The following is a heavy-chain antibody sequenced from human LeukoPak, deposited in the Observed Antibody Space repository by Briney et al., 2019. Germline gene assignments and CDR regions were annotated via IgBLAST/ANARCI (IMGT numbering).Heavy chain of an antibody. V-gene: IGHV1-69*06. Sequence: SVKVSCKASGGTFSSYAISWVRQAPGQGLEWMGGIIPIFGTANYAQKFQGRVTITADKSTSTAYMELSSLKSEDTAVYYCARALRYCSTTSCQYYFDYWGQGTLVTVSS. CDR2: IIPIFGTA. CDR1: GGTFSSYA. J-gene: IGHJ4*02. CDR3: ARALRYCSTTSCQYYFDY. D-gene: IGHD2-2*01.